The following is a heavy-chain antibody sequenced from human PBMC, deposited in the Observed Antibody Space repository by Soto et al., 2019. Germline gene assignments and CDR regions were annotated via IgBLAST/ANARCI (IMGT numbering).Heavy chain of an antibody. D-gene: IGHD5-18*01. J-gene: IGHJ4*02. CDR2: ISAYNGNT. Sequence: ASVKVSCKASGGTFSSYAISWVRQAPGQGLEWMGWISAYNGNTNYAQKLQGRVTMTTDTSTSTAYMELSSLRSEDTAVYYCASGTAMVLCCYWGQGTLVTVS. CDR3: ASGTAMVLCCY. V-gene: IGHV1-18*01. CDR1: GGTFSSYA.